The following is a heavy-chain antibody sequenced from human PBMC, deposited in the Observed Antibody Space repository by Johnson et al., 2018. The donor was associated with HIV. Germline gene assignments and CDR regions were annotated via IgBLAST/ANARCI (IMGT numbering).Heavy chain of an antibody. CDR3: ARERKSKDAFDI. CDR1: GFTFSGSA. CDR2: IRSKANSYAT. V-gene: IGHV3-73*01. Sequence: VQLVESGGGVVQPGRSLRLSCAASGFTFSGSAMHWVRQASGKGLEWVGRIRSKANSYATAYAASVKGRFTISRDDSKNTAYLQMNSLRAEDTAVYYCARERKSKDAFDIWGQGTMVTVSS. J-gene: IGHJ3*02.